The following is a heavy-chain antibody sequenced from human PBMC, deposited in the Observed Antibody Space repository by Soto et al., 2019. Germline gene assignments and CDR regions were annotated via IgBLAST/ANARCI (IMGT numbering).Heavy chain of an antibody. CDR2: INSDGSRI. CDR3: GRDVQNDGNYYIDA. Sequence: EVQLVESGGGLVQPGGSLRLSCAASGFPFSGYWMHWVCQAPGKGLVWVSRINSDGSRINYADSVKGRFTISRDNAENTLYLQMNSLTDEDTAVYYCGRDVQNDGNYYIDARGKGTTVTVSS. V-gene: IGHV3-74*01. CDR1: GFPFSGYW. J-gene: IGHJ6*03.